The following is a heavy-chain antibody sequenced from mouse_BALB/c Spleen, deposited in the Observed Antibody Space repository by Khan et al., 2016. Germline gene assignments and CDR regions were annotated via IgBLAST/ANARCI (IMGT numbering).Heavy chain of an antibody. CDR2: INTETGEP. D-gene: IGHD2-14*01. V-gene: IGHV9-2-1*01. Sequence: QIQLVQSGPELKKPGETVKISCKASGYTFTDYSLHWVKQAPGKGLKWMGWINTETGEPTYVDDFKGRFAFSLETSASTAYLQINNLKNEDTATYFCARSYRYYFDYWGQGTTLTVSS. CDR1: GYTFTDYS. J-gene: IGHJ2*01. CDR3: ARSYRYYFDY.